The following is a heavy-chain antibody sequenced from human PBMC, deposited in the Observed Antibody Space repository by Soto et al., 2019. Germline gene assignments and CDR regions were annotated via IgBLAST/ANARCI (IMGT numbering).Heavy chain of an antibody. V-gene: IGHV3-48*01. CDR1: GFTFSSYG. D-gene: IGHD2-2*01. CDR2: ITCSRGNI. Sequence: GGSLRLSCAASGFTFSSYGMHWVRQAPGKGLEWLSFITCSRGNIYYADSVKGRFTISRDSAKNSLYLQMNSLRAEDTAVYYCARDHRYCSSATCYPWFDPWGQGTLVTVSS. CDR3: ARDHRYCSSATCYPWFDP. J-gene: IGHJ5*02.